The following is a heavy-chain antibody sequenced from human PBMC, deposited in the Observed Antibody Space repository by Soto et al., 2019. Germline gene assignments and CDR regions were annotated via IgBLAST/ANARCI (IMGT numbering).Heavy chain of an antibody. CDR1: GFPFSSTD. V-gene: IGHV3-23*01. CDR3: AKNSGWFNT. D-gene: IGHD3-10*01. CDR2: IDGSGGTT. Sequence: GGSLRLSCAASGFPFSSTDMTWVRQAPGKGLDWVSTIDGSGGTTYYADAVKGRFTISRDNSMNTVYLQMNSLRADDTALYYCAKNSGWFNTWGQGALVTVSS. J-gene: IGHJ5*02.